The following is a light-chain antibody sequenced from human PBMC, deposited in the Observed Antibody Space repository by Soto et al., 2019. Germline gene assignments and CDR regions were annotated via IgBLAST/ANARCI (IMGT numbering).Light chain of an antibody. CDR3: QQYGSSLWT. J-gene: IGKJ1*01. Sequence: EIVMTQSPATLSVSPGERATLSCRASQSVYSNLAWYQQKPGQAPRLLIYDASSRATGIPDRFSGSGSGTDFTLTISRLEPEDFAVYYCQQYGSSLWTFGQGTKVDIK. CDR1: QSVYSN. CDR2: DAS. V-gene: IGKV3-20*01.